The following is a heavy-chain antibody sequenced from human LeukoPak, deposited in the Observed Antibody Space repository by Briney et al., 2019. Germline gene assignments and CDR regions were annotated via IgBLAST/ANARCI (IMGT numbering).Heavy chain of an antibody. V-gene: IGHV3-30*04. D-gene: IGHD3-3*01. CDR1: GFTFSSYA. CDR2: ISYDGSTK. Sequence: PGESLRLSCAASGFTFSSYAMHWVRQPPGKGLEWVSMISYDGSTKYYTDSVKGRFTISRDNSKNTLYLQMNSLRTEDTALYYCARDHSLEYGNWFDPWGHGTLVTVSS. CDR3: ARDHSLEYGNWFDP. J-gene: IGHJ5*02.